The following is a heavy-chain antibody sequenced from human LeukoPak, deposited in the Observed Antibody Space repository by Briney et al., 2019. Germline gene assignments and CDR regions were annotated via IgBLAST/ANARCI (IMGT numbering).Heavy chain of an antibody. CDR3: ARDTEGLRAYCSSTSCYNGASYYYYYMDV. J-gene: IGHJ6*03. CDR2: IYTSGST. Sequence: SETLSLTCTVSGGSISSSSYYWSWIRQPAGKGLEWIGRIYTSGSTNYNPSLKSRVTISVDTSKNQFSLKLSSVTAADTAVYYCARDTEGLRAYCSSTSCYNGASYYYYYMDVWGKGTTVTVSS. CDR1: GGSISSSSYY. V-gene: IGHV4-61*02. D-gene: IGHD2-2*01.